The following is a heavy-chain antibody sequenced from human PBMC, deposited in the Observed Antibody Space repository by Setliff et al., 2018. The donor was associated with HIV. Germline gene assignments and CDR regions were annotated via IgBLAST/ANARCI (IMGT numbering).Heavy chain of an antibody. CDR2: INTHSGYT. D-gene: IGHD5-12*01. Sequence: ASVKVSCKAYGDTLTNYGISWVRQAPGQGLEWMGWINTHSGYTNYAQNVQGRVTVTMDTSTSTAYMELRSLKSDDTAVYYCARGKTWLRFLDYWGQGTLVTVS. CDR3: ARGKTWLRFLDY. V-gene: IGHV1-18*01. J-gene: IGHJ4*02. CDR1: GDTLTNYG.